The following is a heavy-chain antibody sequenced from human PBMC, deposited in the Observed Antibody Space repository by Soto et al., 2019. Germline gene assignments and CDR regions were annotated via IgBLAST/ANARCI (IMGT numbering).Heavy chain of an antibody. J-gene: IGHJ4*02. CDR1: VGTFISYA. Sequence: SVNVSCKASVGTFISYAISWVQKAPVQRREWMGGHIPIFGTANYAQKFQGRVTITADESTSTAYMELSSLRSEDTAVYYCARGRYDFWSGYYGPDGRGRDYYFDYWGQGTLVTVSS. CDR3: ARGRYDFWSGYYGPDGRGRDYYFDY. D-gene: IGHD3-3*01. CDR2: HIPIFGTA. V-gene: IGHV1-69*01.